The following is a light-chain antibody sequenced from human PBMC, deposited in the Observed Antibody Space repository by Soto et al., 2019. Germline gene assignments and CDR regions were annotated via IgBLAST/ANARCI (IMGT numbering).Light chain of an antibody. V-gene: IGKV3-20*01. CDR2: GAS. CDR3: QQYGNSPFT. J-gene: IGKJ5*01. Sequence: EIVLTQSPATLSLSPGERATLSCRASQRIDTSLAWYQQRPGQAPRLLIYGASTRATGIPDRFSGSESGTDFTLTISRLEPEDFVVYYCQQYGNSPFTFGQGTRLEIK. CDR1: QRIDTS.